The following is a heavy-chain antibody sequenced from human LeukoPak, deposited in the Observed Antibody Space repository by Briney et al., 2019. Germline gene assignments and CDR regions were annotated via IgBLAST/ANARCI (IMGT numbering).Heavy chain of an antibody. CDR1: GFTFSSYW. D-gene: IGHD3-3*01. Sequence: PGGSLRLSCAASGFTFSSYWMSWVRQAPGKGREWVGNIKQDVSEKYYVDSVRGRFTISRDNAKNSLYLQMNSLRAEDTAVYYCAREPHDFWSGNYMDVWGKGTTVTVSS. CDR3: AREPHDFWSGNYMDV. J-gene: IGHJ6*03. V-gene: IGHV3-7*01. CDR2: IKQDVSEK.